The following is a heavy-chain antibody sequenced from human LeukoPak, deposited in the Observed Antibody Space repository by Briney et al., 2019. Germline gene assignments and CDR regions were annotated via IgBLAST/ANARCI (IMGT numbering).Heavy chain of an antibody. V-gene: IGHV3-30-3*01. D-gene: IGHD4-11*01. CDR2: ISYDGSNK. J-gene: IGHJ4*02. Sequence: GGSLRLSCAASGFTFSSYAMHWVRQAPGKGLEWVAVISYDGSNKYYADSVKGRFTISRDNAKNSLYLQMNSLRAEDTAVYYCTREDHSNYNYWGQGTLVTVSS. CDR3: TREDHSNYNY. CDR1: GFTFSSYA.